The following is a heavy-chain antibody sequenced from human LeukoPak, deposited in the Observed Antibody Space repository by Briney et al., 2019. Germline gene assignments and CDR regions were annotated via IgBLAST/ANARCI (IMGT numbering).Heavy chain of an antibody. CDR1: GFTFSSYS. D-gene: IGHD3-22*01. J-gene: IGHJ3*02. CDR3: ARSDSSDAFDI. V-gene: IGHV3-48*04. CDR2: ISSSSTI. Sequence: GGSLRLSCAASGFTFSSYSMNWVRQAPGKGLEWVSYISSSSTIYYADSVKGRFTISRDNAKNSLYLQMNSLRAEDTAVYYCARSDSSDAFDIWGQGTMVTVSS.